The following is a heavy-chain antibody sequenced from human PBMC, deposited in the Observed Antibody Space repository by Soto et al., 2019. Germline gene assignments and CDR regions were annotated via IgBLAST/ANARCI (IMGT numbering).Heavy chain of an antibody. CDR3: ARGRRGYSYGYRIDY. D-gene: IGHD5-18*01. J-gene: IGHJ4*02. CDR2: INHSGST. CDR1: GGSFSGYY. V-gene: IGHV4-34*01. Sequence: SETLSLTCAVYGGSFSGYYWSWIRQPPGKGLEWIGEINHSGSTNYNPTLKSRVTISVDTSKNQFSLKLSSVTAADTAVYYCARGRRGYSYGYRIDYWGQGTLVTVSS.